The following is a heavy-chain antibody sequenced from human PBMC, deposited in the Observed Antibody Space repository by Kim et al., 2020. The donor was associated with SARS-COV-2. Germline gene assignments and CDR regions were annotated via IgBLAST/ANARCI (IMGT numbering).Heavy chain of an antibody. V-gene: IGHV1-69*13. D-gene: IGHD5-12*01. Sequence: SVKVSCKASGGTFSSYAISWVRQAPGQGLEWMGGIIPIFGTANYAQKFQGRVTVTADESTSTAYMELSSLRSEDTAVYYCACPAKRGYSGYDYYYGMDVWGQGTTGTVSS. CDR2: IIPIFGTA. J-gene: IGHJ6*02. CDR1: GGTFSSYA. CDR3: ACPAKRGYSGYDYYYGMDV.